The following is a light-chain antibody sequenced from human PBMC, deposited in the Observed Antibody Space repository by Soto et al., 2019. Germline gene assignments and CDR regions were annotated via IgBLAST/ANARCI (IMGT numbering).Light chain of an antibody. CDR3: QQSYITPYT. CDR1: QSISVH. J-gene: IGKJ2*01. V-gene: IGKV1-39*01. Sequence: DLQMTQSPSSLSASVGDTVTITCRASQSISVHLNWYQQKPGKVPKLLIYAASNLHSEVPSRFSGSGSETDFALTISSLQPEDFATYYCQQSYITPYTFGQGTRLEIK. CDR2: AAS.